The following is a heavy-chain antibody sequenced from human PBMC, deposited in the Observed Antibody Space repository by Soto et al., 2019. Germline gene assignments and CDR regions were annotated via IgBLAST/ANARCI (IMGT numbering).Heavy chain of an antibody. CDR1: GFTFSRYA. CDR2: ITGSGGST. CDR3: AKDSAPPFAGMDV. V-gene: IGHV3-23*01. D-gene: IGHD1-26*01. J-gene: IGHJ6*02. Sequence: GGSLRLSCAASGFTFSRYAMSWVRHAPGKGLDWVSAITGSGGSTYYSASVKGRFTISRVNSKNTLYRHLHCLRAEDTPIYCCAKDSAPPFAGMDVRPLGSRVAVSS.